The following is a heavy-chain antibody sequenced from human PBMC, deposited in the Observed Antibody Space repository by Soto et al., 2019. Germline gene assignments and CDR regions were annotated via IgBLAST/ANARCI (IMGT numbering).Heavy chain of an antibody. Sequence: SETLSLTCTVSGGSVSSGTYYWSWIRQSPGKGLVWIGYVYFTGTTSYNPSLKSRVTMSVDTSNKQFSLNLKSVTAADTAIYYCAIGRAAAGNPPTYWGPGTLVTVSS. D-gene: IGHD6-13*01. J-gene: IGHJ4*02. CDR2: VYFTGTT. V-gene: IGHV4-61*01. CDR1: GGSVSSGTYY. CDR3: AIGRAAAGNPPTY.